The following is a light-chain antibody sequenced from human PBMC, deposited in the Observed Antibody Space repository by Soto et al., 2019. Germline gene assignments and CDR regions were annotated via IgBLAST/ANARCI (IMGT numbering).Light chain of an antibody. Sequence: QAVVTQSPSASASLGASVKLTCTLSSGHSSYAIAWHQQQPEKGPRYLMKLNSDGSHSKGDGIPDRFSGSSSGAERYLTISGLQSEDEADYYCQTWGTGIHVFGTGTKLTVL. CDR3: QTWGTGIHV. CDR2: LNSDGSH. V-gene: IGLV4-69*01. CDR1: SGHSSYA. J-gene: IGLJ1*01.